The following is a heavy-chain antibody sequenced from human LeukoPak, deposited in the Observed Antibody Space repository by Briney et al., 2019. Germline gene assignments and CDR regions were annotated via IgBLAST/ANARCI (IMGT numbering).Heavy chain of an antibody. Sequence: SETLSLTCAVYGGSFSGYYWSWIRQPPGKGLEWIGEINHSGSTNYNPSLKSRVTISVDTSENQFSLKLSSVTAADTAVYYCARGEKQQLVLPPKGMDVWGQGTTVTVSS. V-gene: IGHV4-34*01. CDR3: ARGEKQQLVLPPKGMDV. D-gene: IGHD6-13*01. J-gene: IGHJ6*02. CDR1: GGSFSGYY. CDR2: INHSGST.